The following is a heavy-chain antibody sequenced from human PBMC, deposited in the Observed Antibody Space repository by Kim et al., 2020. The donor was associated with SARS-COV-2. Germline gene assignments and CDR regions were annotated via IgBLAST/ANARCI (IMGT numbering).Heavy chain of an antibody. V-gene: IGHV3-48*02. CDR3: VRGSGLGTYAGF. J-gene: IGHJ4*02. CDR1: GFTFRHYN. D-gene: IGHD3-10*01. CDR2: IGGRDGTI. Sequence: GGSLRLPCAASGFTFRHYNMNWVRQIPGKGLQWLAYIGGRDGTIDYLDSVRGRFTISRDNAKNSLYLDMNSLRDEDTAVYYCVRGSGLGTYAGFWGQGT.